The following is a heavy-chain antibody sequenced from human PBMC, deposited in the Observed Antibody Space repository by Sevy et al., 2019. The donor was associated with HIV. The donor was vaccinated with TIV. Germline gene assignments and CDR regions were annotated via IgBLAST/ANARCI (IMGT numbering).Heavy chain of an antibody. J-gene: IGHJ4*02. Sequence: SETLSLTRTMSGGSITSLYWNWIRQPPGKGLEWIANIYYNGHINYNPSLKSRVTLSLDTSKNQFSLRLSSVTAADTAMYYCAGENAWGRGYSWGQGTLVTVSS. V-gene: IGHV4-59*08. CDR1: GGSITSLY. CDR2: IYYNGHI. D-gene: IGHD1-26*01. CDR3: AGENAWGRGYS.